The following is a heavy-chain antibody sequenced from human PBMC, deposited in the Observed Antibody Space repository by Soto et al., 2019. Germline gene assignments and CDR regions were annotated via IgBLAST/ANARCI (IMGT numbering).Heavy chain of an antibody. CDR1: GFTFSDYY. Sequence: PGGSLRLSCAASGFTFSDYYMSWIRQAPGKGLEWLSYISGSNTYTDYADSVKGRFTISRDNAKNSLYLQMNSLRADDTAVYYCARSMKTRKNFAYWGQGTLVTVSS. J-gene: IGHJ4*02. V-gene: IGHV3-11*03. CDR3: ARSMKTRKNFAY. CDR2: ISGSNTYT.